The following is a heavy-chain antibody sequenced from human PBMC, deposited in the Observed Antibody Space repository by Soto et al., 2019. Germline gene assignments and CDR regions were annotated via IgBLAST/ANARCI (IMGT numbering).Heavy chain of an antibody. CDR1: GFTFSSYW. V-gene: IGHV3-74*01. D-gene: IGHD6-13*01. CDR2: INSDGSST. J-gene: IGHJ6*02. CDR3: ARVTRFLATSSWSDYYYGMDV. Sequence: EVQLVESGGGLVQPGGSLRLSCAASGFTFSSYWMHWVRQAPGKGLVWVSRINSDGSSTSYADSVKGRFSISRDNAKNTLYLQMISLRAEGTAGYYCARVTRFLATSSWSDYYYGMDVWGQGSTVTVS.